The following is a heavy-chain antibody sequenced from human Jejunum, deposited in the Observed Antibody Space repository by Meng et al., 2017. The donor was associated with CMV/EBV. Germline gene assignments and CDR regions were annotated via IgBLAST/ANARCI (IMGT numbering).Heavy chain of an antibody. Sequence: SGYTFASYAMNWVRQDPGQGLEWMEWINTNTGNPTYAQGFTGRFVFSLDTSVSTAYMQINSLEAEDTAVYYCARSGRIQLWYWYFDLWGRGTLVTVSS. V-gene: IGHV7-4-1*02. D-gene: IGHD5-18*01. CDR1: GYTFASYA. CDR3: ARSGRIQLWYWYFDL. CDR2: INTNTGNP. J-gene: IGHJ2*01.